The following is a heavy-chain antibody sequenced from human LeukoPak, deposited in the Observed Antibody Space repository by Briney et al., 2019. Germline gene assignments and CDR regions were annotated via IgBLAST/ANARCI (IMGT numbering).Heavy chain of an antibody. D-gene: IGHD3-10*01. Sequence: GGSLRLSCAASGFTFSSYGMHWVRQAPGKGLEWVAVISYDGSNKYYADSVKGRFTISRDNSKNTLYLQMSSLRAEDTAVYYCAKEASGYGYYFGYWGQGTLVTVSS. CDR3: AKEASGYGYYFGY. V-gene: IGHV3-30*18. J-gene: IGHJ4*02. CDR1: GFTFSSYG. CDR2: ISYDGSNK.